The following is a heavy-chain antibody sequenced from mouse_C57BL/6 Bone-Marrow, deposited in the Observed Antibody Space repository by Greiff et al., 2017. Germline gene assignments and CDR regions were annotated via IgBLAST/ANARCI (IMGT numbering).Heavy chain of an antibody. Sequence: QVQLQQSGPGLVKPSQSLFLTCSITGFPITSGYYWIWIRQSPGKPLEWMGYITHSGETFYNPSLQSPISITRETSKTQFFLQLNSVTTEDTAMYYCAGAPATVGSVPAWFAYWGQGTLVTVSA. J-gene: IGHJ3*01. CDR2: ITHSGET. D-gene: IGHD1-1*01. V-gene: IGHV12-3*01. CDR1: GFPITSGYY. CDR3: AGAPATVGSVPAWFAY.